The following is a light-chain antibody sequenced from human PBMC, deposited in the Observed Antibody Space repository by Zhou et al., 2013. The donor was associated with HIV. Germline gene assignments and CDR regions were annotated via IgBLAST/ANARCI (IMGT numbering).Light chain of an antibody. J-gene: IGKJ4*01. Sequence: DIQMTQSPSTLPASVGDRVTLTCRASQSISPWLAWYQQKPGKAPKLLVYKSSTLETGVPSRFSAGGSGTTFTLTISSLEPEDFATYFCQQANTFPLTFGGGTKVDIK. CDR1: QSISPW. V-gene: IGKV1-5*03. CDR2: KSS. CDR3: QQANTFPLT.